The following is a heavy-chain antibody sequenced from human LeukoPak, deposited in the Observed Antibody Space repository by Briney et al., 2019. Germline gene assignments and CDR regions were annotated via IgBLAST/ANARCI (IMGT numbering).Heavy chain of an antibody. CDR3: ARDGLKDYYDSSGYD. D-gene: IGHD3-22*01. Sequence: PGGSLRLSCAASGFTFSSYSMNWVRQAPGKGLEWVSSISSCSSYIYYADSVKGRFPISRDNAKNSLYLQMNSLRAEDTAVYYCARDGLKDYYDSSGYDWGQGTLVTVSS. V-gene: IGHV3-21*01. J-gene: IGHJ4*02. CDR2: ISSCSSYI. CDR1: GFTFSSYS.